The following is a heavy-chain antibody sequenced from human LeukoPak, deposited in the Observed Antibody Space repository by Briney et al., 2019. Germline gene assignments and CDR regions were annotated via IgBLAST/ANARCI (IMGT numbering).Heavy chain of an antibody. CDR2: IFGSGGST. CDR1: GFTFSSYA. CDR3: AKTSTAYGSGRYPGWPVDY. D-gene: IGHD6-19*01. V-gene: IGHV3-23*01. J-gene: IGHJ4*02. Sequence: GGSLRLSCAASGFTFSSYAMYWVRQAPGKGLEWVSGIFGSGGSTHYADSVKGRFTISRDNSKNTVYLQMNSLRAEDTAVYYYAKTSTAYGSGRYPGWPVDYWGQGTLVTVSS.